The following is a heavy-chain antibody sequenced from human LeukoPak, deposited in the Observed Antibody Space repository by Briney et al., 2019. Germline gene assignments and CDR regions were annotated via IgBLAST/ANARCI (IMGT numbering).Heavy chain of an antibody. CDR3: ARDNYYDNSGYSPNLDY. D-gene: IGHD3-22*01. CDR2: IYHSGST. Sequence: SETLSLTCAVSGYSISSGYYWGWIRQPPGKGLEWIGSIYHSGSTYYNPSLKSRVTISVDTSKNQFSLKLSSVTAADTAVYYCARDNYYDNSGYSPNLDYWGQGTLVTVSS. J-gene: IGHJ4*02. V-gene: IGHV4-38-2*02. CDR1: GYSISSGYY.